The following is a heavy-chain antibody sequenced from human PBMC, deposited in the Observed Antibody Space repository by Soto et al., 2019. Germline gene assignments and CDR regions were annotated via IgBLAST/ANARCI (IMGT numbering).Heavy chain of an antibody. CDR1: GLTLSDHY. Sequence: EVQLVESGGGLVQPGGSLRLSCAASGLTLSDHYMDWVRQAPGKGLEWVGRTRNKGNGYTTEYAASVKGRFTISRDESENSVYLQINSLKTEDTAMYCCARGGGGYFDKWGQGTLVTVSS. CDR3: ARGGGGYFDK. J-gene: IGHJ4*02. CDR2: TRNKGNGYTT. V-gene: IGHV3-72*01. D-gene: IGHD3-10*01.